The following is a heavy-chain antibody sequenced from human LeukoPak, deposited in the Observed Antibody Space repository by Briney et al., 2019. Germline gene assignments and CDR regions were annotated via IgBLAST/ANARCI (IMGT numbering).Heavy chain of an antibody. CDR3: VKVTYYDSSGPS. Sequence: PGGSLRLSCAASGFTFSIYWMHWVRQGPGKGLVWVSRVNPDGSSTTYADSVKGRFTISRDNAKNTLYLQMNSLRVDDTAVYYCVKVTYYDSSGPSWGQGTLVTVSS. V-gene: IGHV3-74*01. D-gene: IGHD3-22*01. CDR1: GFTFSIYW. CDR2: VNPDGSST. J-gene: IGHJ5*02.